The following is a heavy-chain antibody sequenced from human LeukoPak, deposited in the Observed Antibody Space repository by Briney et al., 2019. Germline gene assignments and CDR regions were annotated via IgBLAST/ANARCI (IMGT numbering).Heavy chain of an antibody. D-gene: IGHD1-26*01. J-gene: IGHJ4*02. V-gene: IGHV4-30-4*08. CDR3: ARVVGYSLDY. Sequence: PSETLSLTCTVSGGSISSGDYYWSWIRQPPGKGLEWIGYIYYSGSTYFNPSLKSRVIISVDTSKNQFSLKLSSVTAADTAVYYCARVVGYSLDYWGQGTLVTVSS. CDR1: GGSISSGDYY. CDR2: IYYSGST.